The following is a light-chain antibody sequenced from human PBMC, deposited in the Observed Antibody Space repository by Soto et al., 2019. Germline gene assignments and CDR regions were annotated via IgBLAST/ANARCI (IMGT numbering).Light chain of an antibody. Sequence: PGERATLTCRASPSVSNFLAWYQHKPGQAPRLLIYDASIRAAGVPARFSGSGSGTDFSLTISSLEPEDFAIYYCQQRSIWPPWTFGQGTKVDTK. J-gene: IGKJ1*01. CDR1: PSVSNF. V-gene: IGKV3-11*01. CDR2: DAS. CDR3: QQRSIWPPWT.